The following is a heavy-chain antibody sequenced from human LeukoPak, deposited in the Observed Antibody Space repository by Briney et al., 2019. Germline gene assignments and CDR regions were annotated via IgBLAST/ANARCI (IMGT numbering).Heavy chain of an antibody. CDR1: GGSISSYY. Sequence: SETPSLTCTVSGGSISSYYWSWIRQPPGKGLEWIGYIYYSGSTNYNPSLKSRVTISVDTSKNQFSLKLSSVTPEDTAVYYCARDGDGMDVWGQGTTVTVSS. D-gene: IGHD3-16*01. J-gene: IGHJ6*02. CDR2: IYYSGST. V-gene: IGHV4-59*12. CDR3: ARDGDGMDV.